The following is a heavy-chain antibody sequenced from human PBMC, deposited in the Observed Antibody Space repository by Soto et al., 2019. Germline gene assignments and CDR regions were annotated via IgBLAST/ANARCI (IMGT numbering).Heavy chain of an antibody. V-gene: IGHV4-34*01. CDR2: VSYSGNT. D-gene: IGHD7-27*01. CDR3: ARAKFESTGWHHFDI. J-gene: IGHJ4*02. Sequence: SETLSLTCTVSGGSFTGHFWSWVRQPPGKGLEWIGAVSYSGNTKYYPSLRSRVTLSVDSSKNQISLALTSVTAADTAVYYCARAKFESTGWHHFDIWGQGTLVTVSS. CDR1: GGSFTGHF.